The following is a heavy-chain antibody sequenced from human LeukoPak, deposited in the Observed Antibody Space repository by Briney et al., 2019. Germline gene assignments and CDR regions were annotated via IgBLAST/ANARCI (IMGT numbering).Heavy chain of an antibody. J-gene: IGHJ4*02. CDR3: ARGSRWFGELFPDY. CDR1: GGSISRYY. V-gene: IGHV4-59*01. CDR2: IYYSGST. Sequence: PSETLSLTCTVSGGSISRYYWSWIRQPPGKGLEWIGYIYYSGSTNYNPSLKSRVTISVDTSKNQFSLKLSSVTAADTAVCYCARGSRWFGELFPDYWGQGTLVTVSS. D-gene: IGHD3-10*01.